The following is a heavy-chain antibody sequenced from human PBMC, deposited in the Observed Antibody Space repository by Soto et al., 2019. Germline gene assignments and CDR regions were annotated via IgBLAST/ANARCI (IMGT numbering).Heavy chain of an antibody. CDR3: ARGRDSSGYYAIRSDWFDP. J-gene: IGHJ5*02. Sequence: SETLSLTCAVSGGSISSGGYSWSWIRQPPGKGLEWIGYIYHSGSTYYNPSLKSRVTISVDRSKNQFSLKLSSVTAADTAVYYCARGRDSSGYYAIRSDWFDPWGQGTLVTVSS. D-gene: IGHD3-22*01. CDR2: IYHSGST. V-gene: IGHV4-30-2*01. CDR1: GGSISSGGYS.